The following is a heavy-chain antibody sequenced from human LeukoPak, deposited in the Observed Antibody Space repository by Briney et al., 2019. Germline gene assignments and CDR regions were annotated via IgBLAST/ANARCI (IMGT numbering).Heavy chain of an antibody. V-gene: IGHV3-15*01. CDR2: IKSKTGGGTT. D-gene: IGHD4-17*01. CDR3: TTDGGSPYGDNFDY. CDR1: GFTFSNAW. J-gene: IGHJ4*02. Sequence: GGSLRLSCAASGFTFSNAWMSWVRQAPGKGLEWVGRIKSKTGGGTTDYAAPVKGRFTISRDDSKNTLYLQMNSLKTEDTAVYYCTTDGGSPYGDNFDYWGQGTLVTVSS.